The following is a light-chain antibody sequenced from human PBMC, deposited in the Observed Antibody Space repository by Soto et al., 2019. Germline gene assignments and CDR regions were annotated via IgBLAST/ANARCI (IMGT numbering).Light chain of an antibody. V-gene: IGKV1-27*01. J-gene: IGKJ4*01. Sequence: DIQMTQSPSSLCASVGDRLTITCRASQGIYNFLAWYQQKPGKVPQLLIYDSSTLQAGVPSRFSGSGSGTDFNLTISSLQPEDVAIYYCQNYNSVSLNFGGGTKVEIK. CDR3: QNYNSVSLN. CDR2: DSS. CDR1: QGIYNF.